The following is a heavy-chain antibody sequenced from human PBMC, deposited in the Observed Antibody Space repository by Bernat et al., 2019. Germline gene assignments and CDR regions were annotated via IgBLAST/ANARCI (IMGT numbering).Heavy chain of an antibody. V-gene: IGHV3-43*02. J-gene: IGHJ4*02. CDR1: GFTFDDYA. Sequence: EVQLVESGGGVVQPGGSLRLSCAASGFTFDDYAMHWVRQAPGKGLEWVSLISGDGCSTYYADSVKGRFTISRDNSKDSLYLQMNSLRTEDTALYYCAKDLFGGRYDILTGSYFDYWGQGTLVTVSS. D-gene: IGHD3-9*01. CDR2: ISGDGCST. CDR3: AKDLFGGRYDILTGSYFDY.